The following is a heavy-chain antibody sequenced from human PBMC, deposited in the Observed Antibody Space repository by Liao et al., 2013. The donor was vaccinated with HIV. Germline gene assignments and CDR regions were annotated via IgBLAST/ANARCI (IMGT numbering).Heavy chain of an antibody. J-gene: IGHJ4*02. D-gene: IGHD3-22*01. CDR1: GDSINNYY. CDR2: VYFTGTT. CDR3: ARAASCNYYDDAGYFTGCVYFDF. Sequence: LQESGPRLVKPAETLSLTCSLSGDSINNYYWNWIRQVPGKGLEWVGYVYFTGTTEYNPSLRSRVTISADSSTDRVSLTLRSVTAADTAIYFCARAASCNYYDDAGYFTGCVYFDFWGPGALVTVSS. V-gene: IGHV4-59*12.